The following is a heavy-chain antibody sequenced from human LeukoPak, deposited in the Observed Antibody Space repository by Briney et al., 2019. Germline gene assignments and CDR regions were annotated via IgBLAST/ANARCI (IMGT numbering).Heavy chain of an antibody. D-gene: IGHD6-19*01. V-gene: IGHV3-20*04. J-gene: IGHJ4*02. CDR2: INWNGGRT. CDR3: AGDKTTGGWYEFDY. CDR1: GFNFDNYG. Sequence: GGSLRPSCAASGFNFDNYGMSWVRQGPGKGLEWVSGINWNGGRTGYADSVKGRFTISRDTSKNTVSLQMNSLRAEDTAVYYCAGDKTTGGWYEFDYWGQGTLVTVSS.